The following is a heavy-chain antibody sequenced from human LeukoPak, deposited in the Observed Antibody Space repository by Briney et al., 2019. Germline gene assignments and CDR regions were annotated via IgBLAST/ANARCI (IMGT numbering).Heavy chain of an antibody. CDR1: GYTFTGYY. D-gene: IGHD6-13*01. CDR3: ARVRRIAAAGTGYLQH. J-gene: IGHJ1*01. V-gene: IGHV1-2*02. CDR2: INPNSGGT. Sequence: ASVKVSCKASGYTFTGYYMHWVRQAPGQGLEWMGWINPNSGGTNYAQKFQGRVAMTRDTSISTAYMELSRLRSDDTAVYYCARVRRIAAAGTGYLQHWGQGTLVTVSS.